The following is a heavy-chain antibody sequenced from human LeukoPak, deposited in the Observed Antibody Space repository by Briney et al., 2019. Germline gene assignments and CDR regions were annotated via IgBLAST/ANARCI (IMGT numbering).Heavy chain of an antibody. Sequence: GGSLRLSCAASGFTFSDFYMSWIRQAPGKGLEWVSYISSSGSTIYYADSVKGRFTTSRDNAKNSLYLQMNSLRAEDTAVYYCASESPAQIYGMDVWGQGTTVTVSS. CDR1: GFTFSDFY. CDR3: ASESPAQIYGMDV. D-gene: IGHD6-25*01. J-gene: IGHJ6*02. CDR2: ISSSGSTI. V-gene: IGHV3-11*01.